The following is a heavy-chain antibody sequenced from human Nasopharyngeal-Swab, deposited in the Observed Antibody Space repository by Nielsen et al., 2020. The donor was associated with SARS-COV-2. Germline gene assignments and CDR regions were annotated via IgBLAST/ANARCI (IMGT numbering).Heavy chain of an antibody. CDR1: GFTFGDYA. CDR3: ARSVGSFYGQGAFDI. Sequence: GASLKISCTPSGFTFGDYAMSWFRQAPGKGLEWVGFIRSKTYGGAPEYAASVKGRFTISRDGAESIAYLQMNSLETEDTGVYYCARSVGSFYGQGAFDIWGQGTMVTVSS. J-gene: IGHJ3*02. D-gene: IGHD1-26*01. CDR2: IRSKTYGGAP. V-gene: IGHV3-49*01.